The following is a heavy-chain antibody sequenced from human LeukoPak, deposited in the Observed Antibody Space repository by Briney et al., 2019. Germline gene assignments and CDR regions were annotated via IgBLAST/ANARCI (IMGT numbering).Heavy chain of an antibody. V-gene: IGHV3-66*01. D-gene: IGHD1-26*01. CDR1: GFTVSSNY. Sequence: PGGSLRLSCAASGFTVSSNYMSWVRQAPGKGLEWVSVIYSGGSTYYADSVKGRFTISRDNSKNTLYLQMNSLRAEDTAVYYCARDLTVGATVDWGQGTLVTVSS. CDR3: ARDLTVGATVD. J-gene: IGHJ4*02. CDR2: IYSGGST.